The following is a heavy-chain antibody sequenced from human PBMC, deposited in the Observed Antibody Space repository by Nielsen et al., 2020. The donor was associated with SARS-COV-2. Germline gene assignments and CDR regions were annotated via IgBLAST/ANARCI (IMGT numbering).Heavy chain of an antibody. Sequence: WIRQPPGKGLEWIGYIYYSGSTNYNPSLKSRVTISVDTSKNQFSLKLSSVTAADTAVYYCARDGGLYGSGSYISLDYWGQGTLVTVSS. D-gene: IGHD3-10*01. CDR3: ARDGGLYGSGSYISLDY. V-gene: IGHV4-59*12. J-gene: IGHJ4*02. CDR2: IYYSGST.